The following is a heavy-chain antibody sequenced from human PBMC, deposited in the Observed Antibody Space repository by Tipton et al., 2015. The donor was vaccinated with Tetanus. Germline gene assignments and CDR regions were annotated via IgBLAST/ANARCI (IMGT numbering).Heavy chain of an antibody. CDR3: ARPPLGYCGGGNCFAWFDC. J-gene: IGHJ4*02. CDR2: IYSSGST. Sequence: TLSLTCSVSGGSINPYYWSWIRQPPGKGLEWIGNIYSSGSTYYNPSLKSRVTISVDTSKNQFSLKLSSVTAADTAVYYCARPPLGYCGGGNCFAWFDCWGQGALVTVSS. CDR1: GGSINPYY. V-gene: IGHV4-4*08. D-gene: IGHD2-15*01.